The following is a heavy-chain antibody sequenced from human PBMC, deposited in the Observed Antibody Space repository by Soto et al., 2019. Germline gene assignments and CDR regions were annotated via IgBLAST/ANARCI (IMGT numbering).Heavy chain of an antibody. V-gene: IGHV3-23*01. CDR1: GFSFSSYA. CDR3: ARGRVGGGLFDP. CDR2: ISAKGDNT. D-gene: IGHD2-15*01. Sequence: PGGSLRLSCAASGFSFSSYAMNWARQAPGKGLEWVSYISAKGDNTYYTDSVKGRFTISRDNSKNTVSLQMNSLRAEDTAIYYCARGRVGGGLFDPWGQGSLVTSPQ. J-gene: IGHJ5*02.